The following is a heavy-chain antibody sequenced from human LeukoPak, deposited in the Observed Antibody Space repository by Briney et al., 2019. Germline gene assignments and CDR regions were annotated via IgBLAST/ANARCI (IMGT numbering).Heavy chain of an antibody. CDR3: AKERRKAAARYYYYYGMDV. CDR1: GFTFSSYG. Sequence: GRSLRLSCAASGFTFSSYGMHWVRQAPGKGLEWVAVISYDGSNKYYADSVKGRYTISRDNSKNTLYLQMNSLRAEDTAVYYCAKERRKAAARYYYYYGMDVWGQGTTVTVSS. CDR2: ISYDGSNK. D-gene: IGHD6-13*01. V-gene: IGHV3-30*18. J-gene: IGHJ6*02.